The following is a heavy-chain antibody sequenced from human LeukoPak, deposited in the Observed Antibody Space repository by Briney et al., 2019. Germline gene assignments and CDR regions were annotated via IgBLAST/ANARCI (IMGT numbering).Heavy chain of an antibody. D-gene: IGHD3-16*02. CDR2: INHSGST. CDR3: ARVAIRDYVWGSYRSHFDY. CDR1: GGSFSGYY. V-gene: IGHV4-34*01. Sequence: SETLSLTCAVYGGSFSGYYWSWIRQPPGKGLEWIGEINHSGSTNYNPSLKSRVTISVDTSKNQFSLKLSSVTAADTAVYYRARVAIRDYVWGSYRSHFDYWGQGTLVTVSS. J-gene: IGHJ4*02.